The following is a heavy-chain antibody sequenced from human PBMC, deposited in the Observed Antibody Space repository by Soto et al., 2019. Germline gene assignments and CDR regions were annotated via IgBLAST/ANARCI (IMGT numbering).Heavy chain of an antibody. CDR1: GGTFSSYA. Sequence: QVQLVQSGAEVKKPGSSVKVSCKASGGTFSSYAISWVRQAPGQGLEWMGGIIPIFGTANYAQKFQGRVTITADESTSTAYMELSSLRSEDTAVYYCARGLLVPAAKAYYYGMDVWGQGTTVTVSS. J-gene: IGHJ6*02. CDR2: IIPIFGTA. V-gene: IGHV1-69*12. D-gene: IGHD2-2*01. CDR3: ARGLLVPAAKAYYYGMDV.